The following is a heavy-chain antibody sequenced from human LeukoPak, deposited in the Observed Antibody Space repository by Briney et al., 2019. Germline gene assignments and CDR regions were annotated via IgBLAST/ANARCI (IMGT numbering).Heavy chain of an antibody. CDR2: INPNSGGT. CDR3: ARGYCSGGSCYSVENWFDP. Sequence: ASVKVSCKAAGYTFTGYYMFWVRQAPGQGLEWMGRINPNSGGTNYAQKFQGRVTMTRDTSIGTAYMELSTLRSDDTAVYYCARGYCSGGSCYSVENWFDPWGQGTLVTVSS. CDR1: GYTFTGYY. V-gene: IGHV1-2*06. D-gene: IGHD2-15*01. J-gene: IGHJ5*02.